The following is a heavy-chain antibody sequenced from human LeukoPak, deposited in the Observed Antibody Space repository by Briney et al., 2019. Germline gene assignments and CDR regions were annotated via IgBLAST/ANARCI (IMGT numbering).Heavy chain of an antibody. CDR1: GFTFSSYA. CDR3: ARDLRSPRGYYYYGMDV. Sequence: GGSLRLSCAASGFTFSSYAMTWVRQAPGKGLEWVSAINSSGGSTYYADSVKGRFTISRDNSKNTLYLQMNSLRAEDTAVYYCARDLRSPRGYYYYGMDVWGQGTTVTVSS. J-gene: IGHJ6*02. V-gene: IGHV3-23*01. CDR2: INSSGGST. D-gene: IGHD3-10*01.